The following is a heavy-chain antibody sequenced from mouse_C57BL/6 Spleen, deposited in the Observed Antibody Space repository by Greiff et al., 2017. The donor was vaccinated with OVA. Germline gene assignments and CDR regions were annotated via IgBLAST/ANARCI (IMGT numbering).Heavy chain of an antibody. D-gene: IGHD1-1*01. J-gene: IGHJ2*01. CDR2: IDPEDGDT. Sequence: VQLQQSGAELVRPGASVKLSCTASGFNIKDYYMHWVKQRPEQGLEWIGRIDPEDGDTEYAPKFQGKATMTADTSSNTAYLQLSSLTSEDTAVFYDTAVHPCGSGRSYRYFDYWGQGTTLTVSS. CDR1: GFNIKDYY. CDR3: TAVHPCGSGRSYRYFDY. V-gene: IGHV14-1*01.